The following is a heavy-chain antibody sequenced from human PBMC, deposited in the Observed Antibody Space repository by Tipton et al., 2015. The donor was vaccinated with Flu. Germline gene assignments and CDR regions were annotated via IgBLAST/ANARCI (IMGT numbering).Heavy chain of an antibody. D-gene: IGHD1-20*01. J-gene: IGHJ3*02. V-gene: IGHV4-59*01. Sequence: TLSLTCTVSGGFINSYYWSWIRQPPGKGLEWIGYIYYSGSTNYNPSLKSRVTISVDRSKNQFSLNLSSVTAADTAVYYCATYNWNDVDVPVSAFDIWGQGRMVTVSS. CDR2: IYYSGST. CDR3: ATYNWNDVDVPVSAFDI. CDR1: GGFINSYY.